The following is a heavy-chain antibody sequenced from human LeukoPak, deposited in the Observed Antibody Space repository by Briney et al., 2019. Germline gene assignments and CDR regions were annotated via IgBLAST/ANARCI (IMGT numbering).Heavy chain of an antibody. Sequence: PGGSLRLSCAASGFTFSSYAMHWVRQAPGKGLEWVAVISYDGSSKYYADSVKGRFTISRDNSKNTLYLQMNSLRAEDTAVYYCARDRELGATTVLVFDYWGQGTLVTVSS. D-gene: IGHD1-26*01. CDR1: GFTFSSYA. V-gene: IGHV3-30*04. CDR3: ARDRELGATTVLVFDY. J-gene: IGHJ4*02. CDR2: ISYDGSSK.